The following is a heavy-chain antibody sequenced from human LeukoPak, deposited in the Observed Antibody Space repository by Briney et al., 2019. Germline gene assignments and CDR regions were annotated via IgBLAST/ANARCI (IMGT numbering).Heavy chain of an antibody. CDR3: ASMGITMIATDAFDI. CDR2: IYSGGST. CDR1: EFSVGSNH. D-gene: IGHD3-22*01. J-gene: IGHJ3*02. Sequence: PGGSLRLSCAASEFSVGSNHMTWVRQAPGKGLEWVSLIYSGGSTYYADSVKGRFTISRDNSKNTLYLQMNSLRAEDTAVYYCASMGITMIATDAFDIWGQGTMVTVSS. V-gene: IGHV3-66*01.